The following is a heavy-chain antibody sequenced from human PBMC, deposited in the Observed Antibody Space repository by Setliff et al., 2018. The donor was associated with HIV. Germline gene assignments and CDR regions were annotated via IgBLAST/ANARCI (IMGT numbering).Heavy chain of an antibody. CDR1: GFTFSDYY. CDR2: IYYHGIT. V-gene: IGHV4-34*08. Sequence: SETLSLSCAASGFTFSDYYMSWIRQPPGKGLEWIGTIYYHGITYYNPSLKSRVTISIDTSKNQFSLQLTSVTAADTAVYYCVNPSGAMGDFDSWGQGTLVTVSS. D-gene: IGHD3-16*01. J-gene: IGHJ4*02. CDR3: VNPSGAMGDFDS.